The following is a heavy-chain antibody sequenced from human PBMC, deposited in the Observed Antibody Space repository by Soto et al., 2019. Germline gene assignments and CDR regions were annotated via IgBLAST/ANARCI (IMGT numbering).Heavy chain of an antibody. Sequence: QVQLQQWGAGLLKPSETLSLTCAVYGGSFSGYYWSWIRQPPGKGLEWIGEINHSGSTNYNPSLKSRVTIPVDTSKNQFSLKLSSVTAADTAVYYCASSSSWYPGNFDYWGQGTLVTVSS. J-gene: IGHJ4*02. CDR3: ASSSSWYPGNFDY. V-gene: IGHV4-34*01. CDR1: GGSFSGYY. CDR2: INHSGST. D-gene: IGHD6-13*01.